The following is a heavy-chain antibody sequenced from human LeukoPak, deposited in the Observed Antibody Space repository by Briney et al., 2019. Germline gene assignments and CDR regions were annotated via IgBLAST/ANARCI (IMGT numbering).Heavy chain of an antibody. D-gene: IGHD6-13*01. V-gene: IGHV1-2*02. J-gene: IGHJ4*02. CDR3: ARGQLRSSWAGNDY. Sequence: ASVKVSFKASGYTFTGYYMHWVRQAPGQGREWMGWINPNSGGTNYAQKFQGRVTMTRDTSISTAYMELSRLRSDDTAVYYCARGQLRSSWAGNDYWGQGTLVTVSS. CDR2: INPNSGGT. CDR1: GYTFTGYY.